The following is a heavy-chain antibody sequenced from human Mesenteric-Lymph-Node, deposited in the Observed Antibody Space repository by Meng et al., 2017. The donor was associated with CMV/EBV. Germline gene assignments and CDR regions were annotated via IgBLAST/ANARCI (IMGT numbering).Heavy chain of an antibody. V-gene: IGHV1-18*01. J-gene: IGHJ6*02. CDR1: GYTFTSYG. CDR3: ARLNFWSGYYYYGTDV. D-gene: IGHD3-3*01. Sequence: ASVKVSCKASGYTFTSYGISWVRQAPGQGLEWMGWISAYNGNTNYAQKLQGRVTMTTDTSTSTAYMELRSLRSDDTAVYYCARLNFWSGYYYYGTDVWGQGTTVTVSS. CDR2: ISAYNGNT.